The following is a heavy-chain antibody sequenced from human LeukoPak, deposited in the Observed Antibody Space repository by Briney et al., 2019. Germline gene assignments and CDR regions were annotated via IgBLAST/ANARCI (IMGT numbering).Heavy chain of an antibody. D-gene: IGHD3-3*01. Sequence: GSLRLSCAASGFTFSSYGMHWVRQAPGKGLEWVAVIWYDGSNKYYADSVKGRFTISRDNSKNTLYLQMNSLRAEDTAVYYCARGRYYDFWAGMDVWGQGTTVTVSS. V-gene: IGHV3-33*01. CDR3: ARGRYYDFWAGMDV. CDR2: IWYDGSNK. J-gene: IGHJ6*02. CDR1: GFTFSSYG.